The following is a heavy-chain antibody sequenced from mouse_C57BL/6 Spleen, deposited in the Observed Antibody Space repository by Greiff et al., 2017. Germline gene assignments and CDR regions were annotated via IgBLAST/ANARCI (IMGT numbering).Heavy chain of an antibody. Sequence: QVQLQQPGAELVMPGASVKLSCKASGYTFTSYWMHWVKQRPGQGLEWIGEIDPSDSYTNYNQKFKGKSTLTVDKSSSTAYMQLSSLTSEDSAVYYCARSDYYGSSLYYFDYWGQGTTRTVSS. CDR3: ARSDYYGSSLYYFDY. J-gene: IGHJ2*01. V-gene: IGHV1-69*01. CDR1: GYTFTSYW. D-gene: IGHD1-1*01. CDR2: IDPSDSYT.